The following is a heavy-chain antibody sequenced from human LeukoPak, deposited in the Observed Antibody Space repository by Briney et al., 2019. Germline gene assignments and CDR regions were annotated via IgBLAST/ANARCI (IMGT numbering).Heavy chain of an antibody. J-gene: IGHJ4*02. D-gene: IGHD5-18*01. CDR3: ARRATTERGHSYGLDY. Sequence: PGGSLRLSCEVSGFTFSSYHMNWVRQAPGNGLEWVASIYYADSMTGRLTISRDNAKNSLYLQMNSLRAEDTAIYYCARRATTERGHSYGLDYWGQGTLVTVSS. CDR2: I. V-gene: IGHV3-21*01. CDR1: GFTFSSYH.